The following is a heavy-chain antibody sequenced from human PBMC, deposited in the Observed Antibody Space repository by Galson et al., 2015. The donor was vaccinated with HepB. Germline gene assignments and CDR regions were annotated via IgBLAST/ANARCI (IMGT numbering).Heavy chain of an antibody. CDR3: VRPRGAGAGDYQNWYFDL. Sequence: SLRLSCAVSGFSFNCFPMHWVRQAPGKGLEWVAVISYTGSYTGYADFGRGRFTISRDNSKNALYLQMNSLRADDTALYYCVRPRGAGAGDYQNWYFDLWGRGTLVTVSS. J-gene: IGHJ2*01. CDR2: ISYTGSYT. V-gene: IGHV3-30-3*01. D-gene: IGHD4-17*01. CDR1: GFSFNCFP.